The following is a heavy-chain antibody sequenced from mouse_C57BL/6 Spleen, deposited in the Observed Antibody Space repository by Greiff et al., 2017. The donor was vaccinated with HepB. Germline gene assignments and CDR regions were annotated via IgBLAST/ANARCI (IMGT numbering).Heavy chain of an antibody. CDR2: ISDGGSYT. CDR1: GFTFSSYA. Sequence: DVMLVESGGGLVKPGGSLKLSCAASGFTFSSYAMSWVRQTPEKRLEWVATISDGGSYTYYPDNVKGRFTISRDNAKNNLYLQMSHLKSEDTAMYYCASLYYGYFDYWGQGTTLTVSS. V-gene: IGHV5-4*03. D-gene: IGHD2-1*01. J-gene: IGHJ2*01. CDR3: ASLYYGYFDY.